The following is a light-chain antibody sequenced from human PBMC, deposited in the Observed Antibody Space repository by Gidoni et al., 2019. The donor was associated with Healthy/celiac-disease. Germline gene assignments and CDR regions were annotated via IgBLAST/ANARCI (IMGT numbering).Light chain of an antibody. CDR1: SSNIGSNT. V-gene: IGLV1-44*01. CDR2: YNN. Sequence: QSVLTQPPSASGTPGQRVTIPCSGSSSNIGSNTVNWCQQLPGTAPKLLIYYNNQRPSGVPDRFSGSKSGTSASLAISGLQSEDEADYYCATWDDSLSAWVFGGGTKLTVL. CDR3: ATWDDSLSAWV. J-gene: IGLJ3*02.